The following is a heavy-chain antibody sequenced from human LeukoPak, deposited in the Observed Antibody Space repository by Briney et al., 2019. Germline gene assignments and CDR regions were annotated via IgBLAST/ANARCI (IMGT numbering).Heavy chain of an antibody. Sequence: SETLSLTCTVSGGSTSSSSYYWGWIRQPPGKGLEWIGSIYYSGSTYYNPSLKSRVTISVDTSKNQFSLKLSSVTAADTAVYYCARLRYYDSSGYYYYYYYMDVWGKGTTVTVS. J-gene: IGHJ6*03. CDR3: ARLRYYDSSGYYYYYYYMDV. CDR1: GGSTSSSSYY. CDR2: IYYSGST. V-gene: IGHV4-39*01. D-gene: IGHD3-22*01.